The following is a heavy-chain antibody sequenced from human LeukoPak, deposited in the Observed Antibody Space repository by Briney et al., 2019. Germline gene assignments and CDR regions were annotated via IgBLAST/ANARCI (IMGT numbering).Heavy chain of an antibody. CDR2: IYHSGST. Sequence: PSETLSLTCAVSGGSISSGGYSWSWIRQPPGKGLEWIGYIYHSGSTYYNPFLKSRVTISVDRSKNQFSLKLSSVTAADTAVYYCARLNGYSYGFDYWGQGTLVTVSS. CDR1: GGSISSGGYS. CDR3: ARLNGYSYGFDY. V-gene: IGHV4-30-2*02. J-gene: IGHJ4*02. D-gene: IGHD5-18*01.